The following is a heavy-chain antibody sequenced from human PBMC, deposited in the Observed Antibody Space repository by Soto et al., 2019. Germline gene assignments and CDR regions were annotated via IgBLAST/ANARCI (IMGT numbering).Heavy chain of an antibody. CDR1: GGSISSYY. J-gene: IGHJ3*02. CDR3: ARDSTYRGAFDI. CDR2: IHYSGST. V-gene: IGHV4-59*01. D-gene: IGHD3-16*02. Sequence: QVQLQESGPGLVKPSETLYLTCTVSGGSISSYYWTWIRQPPGKGLEWIGYIHYSGSTNYNPSLKSRVTISVDTSKNHFSLKLSSVSAADTAVYYCARDSTYRGAFDIWGQGTMVTVSS.